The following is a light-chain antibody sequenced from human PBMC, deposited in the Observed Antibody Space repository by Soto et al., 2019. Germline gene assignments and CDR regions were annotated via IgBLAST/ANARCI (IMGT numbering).Light chain of an antibody. V-gene: IGLV2-14*01. CDR2: DVR. CDR1: SSDIGDNNY. Sequence: QSVLTQPASVSGSPGQSITISCTGTSSDIGDNNYVSWYQQHPGKAPNLMIYDVRHRPSGVSIRFSGSKSGNTASLTISDLQAEDEADYCCSSYRISSTYVFGTGTKVTV. J-gene: IGLJ1*01. CDR3: SSYRISSTYV.